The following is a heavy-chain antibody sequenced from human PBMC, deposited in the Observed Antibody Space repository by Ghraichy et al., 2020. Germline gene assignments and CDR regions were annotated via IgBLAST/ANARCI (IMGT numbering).Heavy chain of an antibody. CDR1: GGSFCGYY. CDR2: INHSGST. J-gene: IGHJ4*02. Sequence: SETLSLTCAVYGGSFCGYYWSWIRQPPGKGLEWIGEINHSGSTNYNPSLKSRVTISVDTSKNQFSLKLSSVTAADTAVYYCARDSPYYYDSSGYYYFSYFDYWGQGTLVTVSS. D-gene: IGHD3-22*01. CDR3: ARDSPYYYDSSGYYYFSYFDY. V-gene: IGHV4-34*01.